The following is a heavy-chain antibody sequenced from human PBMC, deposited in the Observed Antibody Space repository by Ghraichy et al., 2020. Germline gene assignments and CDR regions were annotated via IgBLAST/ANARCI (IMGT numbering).Heavy chain of an antibody. CDR1: GYTFSGYH. Sequence: ASVKVSCKASGYTFSGYHIHWVRQAPGQGLEWMGWINPKSGGTNYAQKFQGRVSMTRDTSISTAYMELYSLRSNDTAVYYCARDYVTTIRIRLNWFDPWGQGTLVTVSS. CDR3: ARDYVTTIRIRLNWFDP. CDR2: INPKSGGT. J-gene: IGHJ5*02. V-gene: IGHV1-2*02. D-gene: IGHD5-12*01.